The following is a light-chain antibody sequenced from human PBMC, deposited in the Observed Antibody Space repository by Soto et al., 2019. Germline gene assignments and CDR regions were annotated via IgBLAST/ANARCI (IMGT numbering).Light chain of an antibody. J-gene: IGKJ1*01. CDR1: QSVSSK. CDR3: QQYNNWPGT. CDR2: GAS. V-gene: IGKV3-15*01. Sequence: EIVLTQSPATLSVSPGERATLSCRASQSVSSKLAWYQQKPGQAPRLLFYGASTGATGIPARFSGSGSETEFTPSISSLQSEDFAVYYCQQYNNWPGTFGQATMVEIK.